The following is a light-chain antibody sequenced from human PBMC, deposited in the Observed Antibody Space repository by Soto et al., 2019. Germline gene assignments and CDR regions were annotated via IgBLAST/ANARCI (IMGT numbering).Light chain of an antibody. J-gene: IGKJ1*01. CDR3: QQYNNWPRT. CDR2: GAS. Sequence: ELVLTQSPGTLSLSPGERATLSCMASQSVTSSYLALYQQKPGQAPRLLIYGASSRATGIPDRFSGSGSGKEFTLTISSLQSEDFAVYYCQQYNNWPRTCGQGTKVHIK. CDR1: QSVTSSY. V-gene: IGKV3-20*01.